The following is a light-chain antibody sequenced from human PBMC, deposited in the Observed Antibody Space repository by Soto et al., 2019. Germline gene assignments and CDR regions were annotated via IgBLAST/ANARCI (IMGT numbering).Light chain of an antibody. CDR3: NSYTSSTTLV. J-gene: IGLJ2*01. V-gene: IGLV2-14*03. Sequence: QSVLTQPASVSVSPGQSITISCTGTSSDVGGYDYVSWYQQHPGKAPKLMIYDVSSRPSGVSNRFSGSKSGSTASLTISGLQAEDEADYYCNSYTSSTTLVFGGGTKLTVL. CDR1: SSDVGGYDY. CDR2: DVS.